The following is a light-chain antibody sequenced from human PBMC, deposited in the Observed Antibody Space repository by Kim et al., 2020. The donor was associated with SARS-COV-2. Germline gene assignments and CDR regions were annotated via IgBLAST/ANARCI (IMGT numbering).Light chain of an antibody. J-gene: IGKJ4*01. CDR3: HQHYTTPFT. CDR1: QTVLNSFSNKNF. V-gene: IGKV4-1*01. Sequence: ATISCKSSQTVLNSFSNKNFRAWFQQKPGQPPKLLISWASTREFGVPDRFSGGGSGTDFTLTINSLQAEDVAVDYCHQHYTTPFTFGGGTKVDIK. CDR2: WAS.